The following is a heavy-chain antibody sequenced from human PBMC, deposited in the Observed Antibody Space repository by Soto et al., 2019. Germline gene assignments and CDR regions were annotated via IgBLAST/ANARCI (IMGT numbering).Heavy chain of an antibody. CDR2: IIPISGTA. CDR3: ARSQGSSTSLDIYYYYYYGMDV. J-gene: IGHJ6*02. Sequence: QVQLVQSGAEVKKPGSSVKVSCKASGGTFSSYAISWVRQAPGQGLEWRGGIIPISGTANYAQNFQGRVTITADEATSTAYMELSSLRSEDTAVYDCARSQGSSTSLDIYYYYYYGMDVWGQGTTVTVSS. D-gene: IGHD2-2*01. CDR1: GGTFSSYA. V-gene: IGHV1-69*01.